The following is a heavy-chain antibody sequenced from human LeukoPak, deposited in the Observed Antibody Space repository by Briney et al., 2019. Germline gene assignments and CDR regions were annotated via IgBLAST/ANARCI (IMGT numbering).Heavy chain of an antibody. D-gene: IGHD3-10*01. CDR2: ISAYNGNT. J-gene: IGHJ6*02. V-gene: IGHV1-18*01. Sequence: ASVKVSCKASGGTFSSYAISWVRQAPGQGLEWMGWISAYNGNTNYAQKLQGRVTMTTDTSTSTAYMELRSLRSDDTAVYYCARDMVRGGGLMDVWGQGTTVTVSS. CDR1: GGTFSSYA. CDR3: ARDMVRGGGLMDV.